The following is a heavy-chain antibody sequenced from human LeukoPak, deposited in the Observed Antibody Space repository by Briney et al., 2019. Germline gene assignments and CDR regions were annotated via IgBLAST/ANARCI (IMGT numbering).Heavy chain of an antibody. CDR2: ICYSGST. CDR3: ARLGDLEVPSSGSYYSDASDI. V-gene: IGHV4-59*08. J-gene: IGHJ3*02. CDR1: GGSISSYY. Sequence: SETLSLTCTVSGGSISSYYWSWIRQPPGKGLEWIGYICYSGSTNYNPSLKSRVTISVDTSKNQFSLKLSSVTAADTAVYYCARLGDLEVPSSGSYYSDASDIWGQGTMVTVSS. D-gene: IGHD3-10*01.